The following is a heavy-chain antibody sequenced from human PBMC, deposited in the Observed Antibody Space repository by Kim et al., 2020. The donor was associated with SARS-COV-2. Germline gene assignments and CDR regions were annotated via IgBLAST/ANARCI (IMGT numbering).Heavy chain of an antibody. Sequence: GGSLRLSCAASGFTFSTYVMNWVRQAPGKGLEWVSSIGSTSIDKYYADSVKGRFTISRDNAKNSLYLQINSLRAEDTAVYYCARDGCMDLWGQGTTVTVS. CDR1: GFTFSTYV. V-gene: IGHV3-21*01. CDR2: IGSTSIDK. J-gene: IGHJ6*02. CDR3: ARDGCMDL.